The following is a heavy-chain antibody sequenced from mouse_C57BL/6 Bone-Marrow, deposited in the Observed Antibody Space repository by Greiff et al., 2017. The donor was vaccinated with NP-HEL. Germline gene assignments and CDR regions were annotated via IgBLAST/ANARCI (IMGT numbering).Heavy chain of an antibody. Sequence: QVQLKQSGPGLVQPSQSLSITCTVSGFSLTSYGVHWVRQSPGKGLEWLGVIWSGGSTDYNAAFISRLSISKDNSKSQVFFKMNSLQADDTAIYYCAPITTVVAPYAMDYWGQGTSVTVSS. CDR3: APITTVVAPYAMDY. CDR2: IWSGGST. V-gene: IGHV2-2*01. J-gene: IGHJ4*01. D-gene: IGHD1-1*01. CDR1: GFSLTSYG.